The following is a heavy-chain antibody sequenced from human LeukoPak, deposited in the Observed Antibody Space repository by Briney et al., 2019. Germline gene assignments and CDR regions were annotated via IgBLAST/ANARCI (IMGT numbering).Heavy chain of an antibody. CDR1: GGSISSGSYY. CDR3: ARDPIAAAGQLDL. J-gene: IGHJ2*01. V-gene: IGHV4-61*02. D-gene: IGHD6-13*01. Sequence: SQTLSLTCTVSGGSISSGSYYWSWVRQPAGKGLEWIGRIYTSGSTNYNPSLKSRVTISVDTSKNQFSLKLSSVTAADTAVYYCARDPIAAAGQLDLWGRGTLVTVSS. CDR2: IYTSGST.